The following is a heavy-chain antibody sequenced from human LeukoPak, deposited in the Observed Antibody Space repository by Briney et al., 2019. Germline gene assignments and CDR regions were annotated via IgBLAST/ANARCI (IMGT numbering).Heavy chain of an antibody. CDR1: GGSFSSYY. CDR2: INHSGST. J-gene: IGHJ5*02. CDR3: ARENIAARRRWFDP. D-gene: IGHD6-6*01. Sequence: SETLSLTCAVYGGSFSSYYWSWIRQPPGKGLEWIGEINHSGSTNYNPSLKSRVTISVDTSKNQFSLKLSSVTAADTAVYYCARENIAARRRWFDPWGQGTLVTVSS. V-gene: IGHV4-34*01.